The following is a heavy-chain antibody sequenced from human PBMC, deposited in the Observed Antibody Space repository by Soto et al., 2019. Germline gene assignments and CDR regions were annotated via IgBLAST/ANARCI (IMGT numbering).Heavy chain of an antibody. CDR3: ARSVFP. V-gene: IGHV4-31*03. J-gene: IGHJ5*02. Sequence: PSETLSLTCTVSGGSIRSGGYYWSWVRQHPGKGLEWIGYIYYSGNTYYNPSLKSRVTISVDTSKNQFSLKLTSVTAADTAVYYCARSVFPWGQGTLVTSPQ. CDR2: IYYSGNT. CDR1: GGSIRSGGYY.